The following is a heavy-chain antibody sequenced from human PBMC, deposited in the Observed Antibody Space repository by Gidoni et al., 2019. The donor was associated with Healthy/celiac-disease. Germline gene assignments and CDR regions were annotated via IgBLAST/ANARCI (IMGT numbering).Heavy chain of an antibody. J-gene: IGHJ6*02. CDR2: INTNTVNP. V-gene: IGHV7-4-1*02. Sequence: QVQLVQSGSELKTPGASVMISCKASGYTFTTYAMNWVRLAPGQGLEWMGWINTNTVNPTYAQGFTGRFVFSLDTSVSTAYLQISILKAEDTAVYYCARDLIFCSTSCYAGYYGMDVWGQVTTVTVSS. D-gene: IGHD2-2*01. CDR1: GYTFTTYA. CDR3: ARDLIFCSTSCYAGYYGMDV.